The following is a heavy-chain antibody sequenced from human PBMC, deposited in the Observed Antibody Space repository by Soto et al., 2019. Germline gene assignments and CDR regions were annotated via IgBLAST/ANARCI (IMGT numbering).Heavy chain of an antibody. D-gene: IGHD3-16*02. Sequence: TGGSLRLSCAASGFTFSSYAMSWVRQAPGKGLEWVSAISGSGGSTYYADSVKGRFTISRDNSKNTLYLQMNSLRAEDTAVYYCAKDSMITFGGVIVTNWFDTWGQGTLVTVYS. V-gene: IGHV3-23*01. CDR3: AKDSMITFGGVIVTNWFDT. CDR1: GFTFSSYA. J-gene: IGHJ5*02. CDR2: ISGSGGST.